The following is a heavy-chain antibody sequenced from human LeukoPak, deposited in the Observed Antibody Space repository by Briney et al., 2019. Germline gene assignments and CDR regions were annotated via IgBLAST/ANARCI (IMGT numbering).Heavy chain of an antibody. Sequence: GGSLRLSCAASGFTFSSYSMNWVRQAPGKGLEWVSYISSSSSTIYYADSVKGRFTISRDNAKNPLYLQMNSLRAEDTAVYYCARGDHNWNPGWFDPWGQGTLVTVSS. V-gene: IGHV3-48*01. J-gene: IGHJ5*02. CDR3: ARGDHNWNPGWFDP. CDR2: ISSSSSTI. CDR1: GFTFSSYS. D-gene: IGHD1-20*01.